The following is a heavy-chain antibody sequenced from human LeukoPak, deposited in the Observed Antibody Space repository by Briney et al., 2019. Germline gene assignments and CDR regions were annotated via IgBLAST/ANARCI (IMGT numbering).Heavy chain of an antibody. J-gene: IGHJ3*02. V-gene: IGHV3-23*01. CDR1: GFTFSSYA. CDR2: ISGSGGST. D-gene: IGHD3-10*02. CDR3: AKKIGGIYVLDI. Sequence: PGGSLRLSCAASGFTFSSYAMTWVRQAPGKGLEWVSIISGSGGSTYYADSVKGRFTISRDNSKNTLYLQVNSLRAEDTAVYYCAKKIGGIYVLDIWGQGTMVTVSS.